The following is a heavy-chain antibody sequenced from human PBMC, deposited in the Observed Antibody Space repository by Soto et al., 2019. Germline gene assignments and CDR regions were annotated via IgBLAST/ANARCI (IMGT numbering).Heavy chain of an antibody. J-gene: IGHJ4*02. D-gene: IGHD6-13*01. CDR2: MNPNSGKT. CDR1: GYTFTSYD. CDR3: AREYKTGYRSSWGTDY. V-gene: IGHV1-8*01. Sequence: QVQLVQSGAEVKKPGASVKVSCKASGYTFTSYDINWARQATGQGLEWMGWMNPNSGKTGYAQKFQGRVTMTRNSSRTTAYMELSSLRSEDTAVYYCAREYKTGYRSSWGTDYWGQGTLFTVSS.